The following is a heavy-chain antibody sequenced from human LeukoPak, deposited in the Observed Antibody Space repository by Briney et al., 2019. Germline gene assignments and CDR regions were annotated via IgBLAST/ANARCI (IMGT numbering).Heavy chain of an antibody. CDR3: ARRSYGAAAGTLFDY. CDR1: GFTVSSTY. D-gene: IGHD6-13*01. V-gene: IGHV4-34*01. J-gene: IGHJ4*02. CDR2: VNHSGST. Sequence: GSLRLSCEASGFTVSSTYMSWVRQPPGKGLEWIGEVNHSGSTNYNPSLKSRVTISVDTSKNQFSLKLSSVTAADTAVYYCARRSYGAAAGTLFDYWGQGTLVTVSS.